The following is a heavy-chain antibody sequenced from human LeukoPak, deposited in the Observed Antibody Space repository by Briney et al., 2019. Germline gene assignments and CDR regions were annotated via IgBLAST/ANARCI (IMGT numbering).Heavy chain of an antibody. J-gene: IGHJ4*02. CDR2: INSSSSYI. CDR3: AKAADSDSSEDY. D-gene: IGHD6-6*01. CDR1: GFTFRSYS. V-gene: IGHV3-21*01. Sequence: GGSLRLSCAASGFTFRSYSMNWVRQAPGKGLEWVSSINSSSSYIYYADSVKGRFTISRDNAKHSLYLQMNTQRGGDTGVYYCAKAADSDSSEDYWGQGTLVTVSS.